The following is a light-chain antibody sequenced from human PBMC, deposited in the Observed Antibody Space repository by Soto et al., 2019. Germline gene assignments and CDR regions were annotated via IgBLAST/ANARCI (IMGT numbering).Light chain of an antibody. CDR2: EVN. V-gene: IGLV2-8*01. CDR3: SSYSGTNNVL. CDR1: SSDVGGYNY. Sequence: QSVLTQPPSASGSPGQSVTTSCTGTSSDVGGYNYVSWYQQHPGKAPKLIIYEVNKRPSGVPDRFSGSKFGNTASLTVSGLQAEDEADYYCSSYSGTNNVLFGGGTKLTVL. J-gene: IGLJ2*01.